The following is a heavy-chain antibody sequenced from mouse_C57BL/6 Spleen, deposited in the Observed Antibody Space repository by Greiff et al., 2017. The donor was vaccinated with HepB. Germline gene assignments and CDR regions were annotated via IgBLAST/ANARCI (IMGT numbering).Heavy chain of an antibody. J-gene: IGHJ1*03. CDR1: GYTFTDYN. V-gene: IGHV1-22*01. Sequence: EVQLQQSGPELVKPGASVKMSCKASGYTFTDYNMHWVKQSHGKSLEWIGYINPNNGGTSYNQKFKGKGTLTVNKSSSTAYMELRSLTSEDSAVYYCARGLRGSRWYFDVWSTGTTVTVSS. D-gene: IGHD3-1*01. CDR2: INPNNGGT. CDR3: ARGLRGSRWYFDV.